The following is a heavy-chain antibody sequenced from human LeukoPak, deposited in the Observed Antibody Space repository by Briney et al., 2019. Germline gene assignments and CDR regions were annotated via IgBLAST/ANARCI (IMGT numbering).Heavy chain of an antibody. V-gene: IGHV4-4*02. CDR2: VYHSGST. J-gene: IGHJ6*03. D-gene: IGHD6-13*01. CDR1: GGSISSSNW. Sequence: SGTLSLTCAVSGGSISSSNWWSWVRQPPGKGLEWIGEVYHSGSTNYDPSLKSRVTISVDTSKNQFSLKLSSVTAADTAVYYCARGIAAAGTIPHYYYYYYMDVWGKGTTVTISS. CDR3: ARGIAAAGTIPHYYYYYYMDV.